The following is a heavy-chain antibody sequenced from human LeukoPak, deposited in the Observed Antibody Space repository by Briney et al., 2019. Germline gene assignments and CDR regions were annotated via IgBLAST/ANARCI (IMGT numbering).Heavy chain of an antibody. CDR2: IDHSGST. Sequence: SQTLSLACAVSGGSISSGGYSWGWIRQPPGKGLEWIGYIDHSGSTYYNPSLKSRVTISVDRSKNQFSLKLSSVTAADTAVYYCARDGGDCSSTSCSFTDYWGQGTLVTVST. CDR1: GGSISSGGYS. CDR3: ARDGGDCSSTSCSFTDY. D-gene: IGHD2-2*01. V-gene: IGHV4-30-2*01. J-gene: IGHJ4*02.